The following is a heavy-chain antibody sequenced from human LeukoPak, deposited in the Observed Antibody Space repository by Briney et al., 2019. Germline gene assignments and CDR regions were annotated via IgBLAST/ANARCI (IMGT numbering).Heavy chain of an antibody. D-gene: IGHD2-2*01. CDR1: GGSIYTYY. CDR3: ARSNVVVPSITKGYYYYTMDV. CDR2: IYYSGST. Sequence: SETLSLTCNVSGGSIYTYYWSWIRQPPGKRLEWIGYIYYSGSTNYNPSLKSRVTISIDTSKNQFSLKLSSVTAADTAVYYCARSNVVVPSITKGYYYYTMDVWGQGTTVTVSS. J-gene: IGHJ6*02. V-gene: IGHV4-59*08.